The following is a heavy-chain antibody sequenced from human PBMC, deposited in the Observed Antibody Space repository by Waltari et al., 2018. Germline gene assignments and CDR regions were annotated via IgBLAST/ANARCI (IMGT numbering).Heavy chain of an antibody. J-gene: IGHJ4*02. D-gene: IGHD1-26*01. V-gene: IGHV4-38-2*02. Sequence: QVQLQESGPGLVKPSETLSLTCTVSGYSISSGYYWGWIRQPPGKGLEWIGSIYHSGSTSYNPSLKSRVTISVDTSKNQFSLKLSSVTAADTAVYYCARARGLQSDYFDYWGQGTLVTVSS. CDR3: ARARGLQSDYFDY. CDR1: GYSISSGYY. CDR2: IYHSGST.